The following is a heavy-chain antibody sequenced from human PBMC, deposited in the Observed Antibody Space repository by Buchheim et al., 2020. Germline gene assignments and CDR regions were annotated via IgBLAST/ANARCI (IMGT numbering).Heavy chain of an antibody. V-gene: IGHV3-48*03. D-gene: IGHD1-26*01. CDR2: ISSSGSTI. J-gene: IGHJ4*02. CDR3: ARVVGATIDY. Sequence: EVQLVESGGGLVQPGGSLRLSCAASGFTFSSYEMNWVRQAPGKGLEWVSYISSSGSTIYYADSVKGRFTIYREKAKKALYLQMNSLRAEDTAVYYCARVVGATIDYWGQGTL. CDR1: GFTFSSYE.